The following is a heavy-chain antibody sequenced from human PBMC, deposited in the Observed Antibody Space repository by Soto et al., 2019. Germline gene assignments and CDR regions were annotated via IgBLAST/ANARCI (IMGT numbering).Heavy chain of an antibody. CDR1: GYTFTGYY. CDR3: ATSKTFHYYDSSGYSSDAFDI. CDR2: INPSSGGT. J-gene: IGHJ3*02. V-gene: IGHV1-2*04. D-gene: IGHD3-22*01. Sequence: ASVKVSCKAFGYTFTGYYMHWVRQAPGQGLEWMGWINPSSGGTNYAQKFQGWVTMTRDTSISTAYMELSRLRSDDTAVYYCATSKTFHYYDSSGYSSDAFDIWGQGTMVTVSS.